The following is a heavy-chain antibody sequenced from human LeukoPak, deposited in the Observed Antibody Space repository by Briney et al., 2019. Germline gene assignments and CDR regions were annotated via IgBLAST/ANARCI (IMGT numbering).Heavy chain of an antibody. CDR3: ARGVTDYYDSSGHYPDY. D-gene: IGHD3-22*01. J-gene: IGHJ4*02. CDR1: GGSISSYY. V-gene: IGHV4-59*01. CDR2: IYYSGST. Sequence: SETLSLTCTVSGGSISSYYWSWIRQPPGKGLEWIGYIYYSGSTNYNPSLKSRVTISVDTSKNQFSLKLSSVTAADTAVYYCARGVTDYYDSSGHYPDYWGQGTLVTVSS.